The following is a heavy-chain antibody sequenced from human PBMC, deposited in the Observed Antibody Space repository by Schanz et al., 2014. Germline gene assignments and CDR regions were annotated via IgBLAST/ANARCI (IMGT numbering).Heavy chain of an antibody. Sequence: QVQLVQSGAEVKKPGASVKVSCKASGFTFTRYGINWVRQAPGQGLEWMGCIGTYNGNTNYAQKRQGRVTMTTDTSTSTGYMELRSLRSDDTAVYYCVRATGTGHPRAGDWGQGTLVTVSS. CDR2: IGTYNGNT. D-gene: IGHD7-27*01. V-gene: IGHV1-18*01. J-gene: IGHJ4*02. CDR3: VRATGTGHPRAGD. CDR1: GFTFTRYG.